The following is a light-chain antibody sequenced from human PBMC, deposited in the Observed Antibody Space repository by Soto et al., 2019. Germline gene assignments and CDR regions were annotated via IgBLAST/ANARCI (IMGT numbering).Light chain of an antibody. V-gene: IGKV1-5*03. CDR3: QQYERYPLT. CDR1: QSVSGW. J-gene: IGKJ4*01. CDR2: SAS. Sequence: DIQMTQSPSTLSASVGDRVIITCRASQSVSGWLAWYRQKPGKAPELLIYSASTLETGVPSRFSGSGSGTVFTLTVSILQREDFATYYCQQYERYPLTFGGGTKVDIK.